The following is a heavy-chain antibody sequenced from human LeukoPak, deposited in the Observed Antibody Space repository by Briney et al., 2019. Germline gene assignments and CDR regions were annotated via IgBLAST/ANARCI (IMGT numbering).Heavy chain of an antibody. D-gene: IGHD5-12*01. CDR3: ARGGIGGYGYHWFDP. V-gene: IGHV4-34*01. J-gene: IGHJ5*02. CDR1: GGSFSGYY. CDR2: INHSGST. Sequence: SETLSLTCAVYGGSFSGYYWSWIRQPPGKGLEWIGEINHSGSTNYNPSLKSRVTISVDTSKNQFSLKLSSVTAADTAVYYCARGGIGGYGYHWFDPWGQGTLVTVSS.